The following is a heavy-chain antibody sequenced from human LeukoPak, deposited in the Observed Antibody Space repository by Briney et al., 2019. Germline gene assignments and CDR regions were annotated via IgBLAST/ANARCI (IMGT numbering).Heavy chain of an antibody. V-gene: IGHV3-23*01. D-gene: IGHD1-26*01. Sequence: GGSLRLSCEASGFTFRNYEMSWVRQAPGKGLEWVSGIHGYSDETSYAQSVKGRFTISRDNSKNTLYLQMNSLRAEDTALYYCAKRLTSLGPTNDYWGQGTRVTVSS. CDR2: IHGYSDET. J-gene: IGHJ4*02. CDR3: AKRLTSLGPTNDY. CDR1: GFTFRNYE.